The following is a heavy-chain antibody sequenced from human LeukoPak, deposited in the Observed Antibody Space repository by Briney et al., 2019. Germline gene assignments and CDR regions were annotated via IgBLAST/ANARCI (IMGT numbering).Heavy chain of an antibody. CDR1: GYTFTSYY. CDR3: ARDVHDFWSGYYGYYYYMDV. J-gene: IGHJ6*03. V-gene: IGHV1-18*04. D-gene: IGHD3-3*01. CDR2: ISAYNGNT. Sequence: ASVKVSCKASGYTFTSYYMHWVRQAPGQGLEWMGWISAYNGNTNYAQKLQGRVTMTTDTSTSTAYMELRSLRSDDTAVYYCARDVHDFWSGYYGYYYYMDVWGKGTTVTVSS.